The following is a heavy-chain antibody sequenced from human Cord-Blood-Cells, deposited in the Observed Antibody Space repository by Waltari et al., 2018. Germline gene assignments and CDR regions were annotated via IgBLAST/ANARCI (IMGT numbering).Heavy chain of an antibody. CDR1: GGSFSGYY. Sequence: QVQLQQWGAGLLKPSETLSLTCAVYGGSFSGYYWSWIRQPPGKGLEWIGEINHSGSTNYNPSLKSRVTISVDTSKNQFSLMLSSVTAADTAVYYCARVGAFGWELLYYFDYWRQGTLVTVSS. J-gene: IGHJ4*02. CDR3: ARVGAFGWELLYYFDY. V-gene: IGHV4-34*01. CDR2: INHSGST. D-gene: IGHD1-26*01.